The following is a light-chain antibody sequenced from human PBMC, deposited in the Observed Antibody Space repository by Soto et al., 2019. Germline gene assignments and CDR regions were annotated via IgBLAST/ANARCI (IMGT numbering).Light chain of an antibody. V-gene: IGKV3-15*01. Sequence: EIVMTQSPASLSVSPGDGATLSCRASQSVASNVDWYQQKPGQGPRLLIHGASTRAVGVPARFSGSGSGTDFTLTITSLQSEDFAVYYCQQYHNWTPQFTFGQGTKLQIK. CDR1: QSVASN. J-gene: IGKJ2*01. CDR2: GAS. CDR3: QQYHNWTPQFT.